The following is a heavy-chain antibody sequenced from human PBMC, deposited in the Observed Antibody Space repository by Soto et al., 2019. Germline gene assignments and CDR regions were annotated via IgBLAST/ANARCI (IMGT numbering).Heavy chain of an antibody. V-gene: IGHV3-23*01. CDR1: GFTFSSYA. CDR2: ISGSGGST. CDR3: AKQTYYYDSSGRIDY. D-gene: IGHD3-22*01. Sequence: GGSLRLSCAASGFTFSSYAMSWVRQAPGKGLEWVSAISGSGGSTYYADSVKGRFTISRDNSKNTLYLQMNSLRAEDTAVYYCAKQTYYYDSSGRIDYWGQGTLVTVSS. J-gene: IGHJ4*02.